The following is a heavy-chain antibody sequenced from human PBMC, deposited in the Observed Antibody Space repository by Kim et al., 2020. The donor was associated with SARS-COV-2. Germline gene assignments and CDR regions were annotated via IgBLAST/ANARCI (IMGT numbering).Heavy chain of an antibody. CDR3: ASGEAAAGDYHEGMDV. CDR1: GVTFSSYG. CDR2: ISYDGSNK. D-gene: IGHD6-13*01. Sequence: GGSLRLSCAASGVTFSSYGMHWVRQAPGKGLEWVAVISYDGSNKYYADSVKGRFTLSRATSKNTLYMQMHSLRAEDTAVYYCASGEAAAGDYHEGMDVWG. V-gene: IGHV3-33*05. J-gene: IGHJ6*01.